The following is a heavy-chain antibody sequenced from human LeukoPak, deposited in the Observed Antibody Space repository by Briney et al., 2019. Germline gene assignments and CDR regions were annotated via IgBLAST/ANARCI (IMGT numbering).Heavy chain of an antibody. CDR2: ISAYNGNT. D-gene: IGHD2-2*01. Sequence: GASVKVSCKASGYTFTSYGISWERPAPGQGLEWMGWISAYNGNTNYAQKLQSRVTMTTDTSTSTAYMELRGLRSDDTAVYYCARAYCSSTSCGDDYWGQGTLVTVSS. CDR1: GYTFTSYG. CDR3: ARAYCSSTSCGDDY. J-gene: IGHJ4*02. V-gene: IGHV1-18*01.